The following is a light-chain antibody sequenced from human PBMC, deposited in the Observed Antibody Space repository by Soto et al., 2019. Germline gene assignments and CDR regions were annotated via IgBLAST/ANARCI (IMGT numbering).Light chain of an antibody. CDR1: QSVSNN. V-gene: IGKV3D-15*01. CDR2: GAS. Sequence: EIVLTQSPGTLSLSPGERATLSCRASQSVSNNYLAWYQQKPGQAPRLLIYGASNRATGIPDRLSGSGSGTEFTLTISSLQSEDFAVYYCQQYNNWPRTFGQGTKVDNK. CDR3: QQYNNWPRT. J-gene: IGKJ1*01.